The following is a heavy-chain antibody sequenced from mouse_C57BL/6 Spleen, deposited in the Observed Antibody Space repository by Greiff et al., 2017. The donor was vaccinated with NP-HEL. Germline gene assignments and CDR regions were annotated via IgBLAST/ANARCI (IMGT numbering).Heavy chain of an antibody. CDR1: GYTFTSYW. CDR2: IAPSDSET. V-gene: IGHV1-52*01. D-gene: IGHD2-5*01. Sequence: VQLQQPGAELVRPGSSVKLSCKASGYTFTSYWMHWVKQRPIQGLEWIGNIAPSDSETHYNQKFKDKATLTVDKSSSTAYMQLSSLTSEDSAVYYCARVAYYSNFLFAYWGQGTLVTVSA. CDR3: ARVAYYSNFLFAY. J-gene: IGHJ3*01.